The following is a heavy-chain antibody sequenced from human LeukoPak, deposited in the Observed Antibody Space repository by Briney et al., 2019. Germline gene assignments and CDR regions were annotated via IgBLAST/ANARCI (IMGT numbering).Heavy chain of an antibody. Sequence: SQTLSLTCTVSGGSISSGDYYWSWIRQPPGKGLEWIGYIYYSGSAYYNPSLKSRVTISVDTSKNQFSLKLSSVTAADTAVYYCARVRRSGNWFGDMIDPWGQGTLVTVSS. V-gene: IGHV4-30-4*01. D-gene: IGHD3-10*01. CDR2: IYYSGSA. CDR1: GGSISSGDYY. CDR3: ARVRRSGNWFGDMIDP. J-gene: IGHJ5*02.